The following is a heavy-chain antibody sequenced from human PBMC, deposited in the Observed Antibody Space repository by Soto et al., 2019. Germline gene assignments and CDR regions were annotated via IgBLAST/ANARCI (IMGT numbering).Heavy chain of an antibody. CDR1: GYTFTSYA. CDR3: ARDIPDYLDAFDI. V-gene: IGHV1-3*01. J-gene: IGHJ3*02. Sequence: QVQLVQSGAEVKKPGASVKVSCKASGYTFTSYAMHWVRQAPGQRLEWMGWINAGNGNTKYSQKFQGRVTITRDTSASTAYMELSSLRSEDTAVYYCARDIPDYLDAFDIWGQGTMVTVSS. D-gene: IGHD2-21*01. CDR2: INAGNGNT.